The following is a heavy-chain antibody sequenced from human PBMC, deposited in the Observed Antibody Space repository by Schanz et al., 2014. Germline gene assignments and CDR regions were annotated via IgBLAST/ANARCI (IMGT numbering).Heavy chain of an antibody. J-gene: IGHJ3*01. CDR1: GGSISSSSYY. D-gene: IGHD2-21*01. Sequence: QLQLQESGPGLVKPSETLSLTCTVSGGSISSSSYYWGWIRQPPGKGLEWIGSIYYSGNTYYNPPLKSGVSISVDTSKNQFSLILSSMTAADTAVYYCTRSTLWSYDVWGRGTMVIVSS. CDR3: TRSTLWSYDV. V-gene: IGHV4-39*07. CDR2: IYYSGNT.